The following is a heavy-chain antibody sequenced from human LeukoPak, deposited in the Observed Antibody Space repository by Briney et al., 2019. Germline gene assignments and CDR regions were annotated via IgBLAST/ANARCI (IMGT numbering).Heavy chain of an antibody. D-gene: IGHD3-3*01. V-gene: IGHV5-51*01. Sequence: GESLKISCKGSGYTFSSYWIGWVRQMPGKGLEWMGIIYPGDSDTRYSPPLQGQVTISVDTSIGTAYLQWSSLKASDTAIYYCARQNDFRLDYWGQGTLVTVSS. CDR3: ARQNDFRLDY. CDR1: GYTFSSYW. J-gene: IGHJ4*02. CDR2: IYPGDSDT.